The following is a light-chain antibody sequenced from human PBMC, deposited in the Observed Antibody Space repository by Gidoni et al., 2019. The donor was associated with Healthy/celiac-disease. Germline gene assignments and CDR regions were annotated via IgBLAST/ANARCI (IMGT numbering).Light chain of an antibody. J-gene: IGKJ4*01. Sequence: IVLTQAPATLSLSPGERATISCRASQSVSSYLAWYQQKPGQAPRLLIYDASNRATGIPARFSGSGSGTDFTLTISSLEPEDFAVYYCQQRSNWSFTFGGGTKVEIK. V-gene: IGKV3-11*01. CDR2: DAS. CDR3: QQRSNWSFT. CDR1: QSVSSY.